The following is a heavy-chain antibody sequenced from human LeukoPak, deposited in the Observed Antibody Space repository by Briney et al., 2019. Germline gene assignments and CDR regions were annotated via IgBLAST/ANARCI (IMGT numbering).Heavy chain of an antibody. CDR3: ARGFPGWRITMRLYYFDY. J-gene: IGHJ4*02. CDR2: INPNSGGT. Sequence: ASVKVSCKASGYTFTGYYMHWVRQAPGQGLEWMGRINPNSGGTNYAQKFQGRVTMTRDTSISTAYMELSRLRSDDTAVYYCARGFPGWRITMRLYYFDYWGQGTLVTVSS. D-gene: IGHD3-22*01. V-gene: IGHV1-2*06. CDR1: GYTFTGYY.